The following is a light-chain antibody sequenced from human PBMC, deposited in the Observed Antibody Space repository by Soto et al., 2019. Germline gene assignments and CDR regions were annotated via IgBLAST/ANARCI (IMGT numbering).Light chain of an antibody. Sequence: QPVLTPAPSASGAPGQGRPIFCTGNRSDGGGYNYVSWYQQHPGKAPKLMIYEVSKRPSGVPDRFSGSKSGNTASLTVSGLQAEDEADYYCSSYAGSNNFVFGTG. J-gene: IGLJ1*01. CDR3: SSYAGSNNFV. V-gene: IGLV2-8*01. CDR1: RSDGGGYNY. CDR2: EVS.